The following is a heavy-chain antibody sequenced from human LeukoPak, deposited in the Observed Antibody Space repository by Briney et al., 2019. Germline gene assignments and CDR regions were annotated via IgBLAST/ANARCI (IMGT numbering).Heavy chain of an antibody. CDR3: ARVVCSGGSCYFEY. CDR1: GGSISSYY. Sequence: PSETLSLTCTASGGSISSYYWSWIRQPAGKGLEWIGRIYTSGSTTYNPRLKSRVTMSVDTPKNHFSLKLRSVTAADTAVYYCARVVCSGGSCYFEYWGQGTLVTVSS. CDR2: IYTSGST. J-gene: IGHJ4*02. V-gene: IGHV4-4*07. D-gene: IGHD2-15*01.